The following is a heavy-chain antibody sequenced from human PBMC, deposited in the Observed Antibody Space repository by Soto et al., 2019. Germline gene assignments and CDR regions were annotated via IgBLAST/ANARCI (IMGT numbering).Heavy chain of an antibody. D-gene: IGHD3-22*01. CDR2: ISGSGGST. CDR1: GFTFNNYA. J-gene: IGHJ4*02. Sequence: GGSLRLSCAASGFTFNNYAMSWVRQAPGKGLEWVSGISGSGGSTYYADSVKGRFTISRDDSKNTLYPQMNSLRAEDTAVYYCAKDLGDSSPVGFDYWGQGTLVTVSS. V-gene: IGHV3-23*01. CDR3: AKDLGDSSPVGFDY.